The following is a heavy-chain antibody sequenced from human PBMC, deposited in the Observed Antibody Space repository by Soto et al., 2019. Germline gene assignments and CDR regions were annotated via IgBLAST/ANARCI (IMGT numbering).Heavy chain of an antibody. D-gene: IGHD5-12*01. CDR2: IYYSGST. Sequence: NPSETLSLTCTVSGGSISSGDYYWSWIRQPPGKGLEWIGYIYYSGSTYYNPPLKSRVTTSVDTSKNQFSLKLSSVTAADTAVYYCARRIMTTIRDYYGMDVWGQGTTVTVSS. CDR1: GGSISSGDYY. J-gene: IGHJ6*02. CDR3: ARRIMTTIRDYYGMDV. V-gene: IGHV4-30-4*01.